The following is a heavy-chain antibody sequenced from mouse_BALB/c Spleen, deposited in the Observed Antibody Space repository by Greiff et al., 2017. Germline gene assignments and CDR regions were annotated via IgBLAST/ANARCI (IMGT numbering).Heavy chain of an antibody. CDR1: GFTFNTYA. J-gene: IGHJ4*01. Sequence: EVQLVESGGGLVQPKGSLKLSCAASGFTFNTYAMNWVRQAPGKGLEWVARIRSKSNNYATYYADSVKDRFTISRDDSQSMLYLQMNNLKTEDTAMYYCVRQGDKVRRDYYAMDYWGQGTSVTVSS. V-gene: IGHV10-1*02. CDR3: VRQGDKVRRDYYAMDY. D-gene: IGHD2-14*01. CDR2: IRSKSNNYAT.